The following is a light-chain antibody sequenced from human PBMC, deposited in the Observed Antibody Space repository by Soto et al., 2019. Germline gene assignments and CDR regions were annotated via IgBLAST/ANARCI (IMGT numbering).Light chain of an antibody. Sequence: EMVMTQSPATLSVSPGERATLSCRASQSVSSKLAWYQQKPDQAPRLIIYDASTRATGIPARFSGSGSGTEFTLTISSLLSEDFAVYYCQQYNNWPLTFGQGTRVEIK. CDR2: DAS. J-gene: IGKJ5*01. CDR1: QSVSSK. CDR3: QQYNNWPLT. V-gene: IGKV3-15*01.